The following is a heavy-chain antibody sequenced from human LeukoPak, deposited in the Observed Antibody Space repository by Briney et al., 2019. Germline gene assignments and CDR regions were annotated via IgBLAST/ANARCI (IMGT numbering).Heavy chain of an antibody. CDR1: GGTFSSYA. CDR3: ATTGYYYYYMDV. V-gene: IGHV1-69*05. D-gene: IGHD4-17*01. J-gene: IGHJ6*03. Sequence: SVKVSCKASGGTFSSYAISWVRQAPGQGLEWMGGIIPIFGTANYAQKFQGRVTITTDESTSTAYMELSSLRSEDTAVYYCATTGYYYYYMDVWGKGTTVTVSS. CDR2: IIPIFGTA.